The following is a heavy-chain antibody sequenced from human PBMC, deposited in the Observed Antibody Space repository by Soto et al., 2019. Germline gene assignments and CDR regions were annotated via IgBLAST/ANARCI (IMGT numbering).Heavy chain of an antibody. CDR2: ISGSGGST. V-gene: IGHV3-23*01. Sequence: PGGSLRLSCEASGFTISTYAMSWVRQAPGKGMEWVSAISGSGGSTYYADSVKGRFTISRDNSKNTLYLQMNSLRAEDTAVYYCTKDVQSRIKSFGVIINPFDYWGQGNLVTVSS. J-gene: IGHJ4*02. CDR3: TKDVQSRIKSFGVIINPFDY. D-gene: IGHD3-3*01. CDR1: GFTISTYA.